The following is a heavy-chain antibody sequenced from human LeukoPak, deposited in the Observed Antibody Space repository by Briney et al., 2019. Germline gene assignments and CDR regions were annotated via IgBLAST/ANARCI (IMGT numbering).Heavy chain of an antibody. CDR3: AKDRTGYSYGYFLSP. Sequence: GGSLRLSCAASGFTFNNYAMTWVRKAPGKGLEWVSTISDSVSGGSTYYADSVKGRFTISRDNSKNTLYLQMNSLRAEDTAVYYCAKDRTGYSYGYFLSPWGQGTLVTVSS. D-gene: IGHD5-18*01. CDR2: ISDSVSGGST. CDR1: GFTFNNYA. J-gene: IGHJ5*02. V-gene: IGHV3-23*01.